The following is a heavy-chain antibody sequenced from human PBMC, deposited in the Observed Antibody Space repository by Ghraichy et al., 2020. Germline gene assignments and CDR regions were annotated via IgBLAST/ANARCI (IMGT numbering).Heavy chain of an antibody. CDR1: GFTVSSNY. D-gene: IGHD3-9*01. V-gene: IGHV3-66*01. J-gene: IGHJ6*03. CDR2: IYNGDTA. Sequence: ESLNISCAASGFTVSSNYMSWVRQAPGKGLEWVSVIYNGDTAYYTDSVKGRFTISRDNPKNTFFLQMSSLRAEDTAVYYCARVYLGQNYDTLTGYYTYYYMDVWGNGTTVTVSS. CDR3: ARVYLGQNYDTLTGYYTYYYMDV.